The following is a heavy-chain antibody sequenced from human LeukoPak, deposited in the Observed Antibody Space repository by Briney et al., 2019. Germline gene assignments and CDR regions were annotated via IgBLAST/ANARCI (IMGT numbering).Heavy chain of an antibody. J-gene: IGHJ5*02. CDR2: IIPIFGTA. D-gene: IGHD2-15*01. V-gene: IGHV1-69*06. CDR1: GGTFSNYA. Sequence: SVKVSCKASGGTFSNYAISWVRQASGQGLEWMGGIIPIFGTANYAQKFQGRVTITADKSTSTAYMELSSLRSEDTAVYYCGIVVVVAAIWFDPWGQGTLVTVSS. CDR3: GIVVVVAAIWFDP.